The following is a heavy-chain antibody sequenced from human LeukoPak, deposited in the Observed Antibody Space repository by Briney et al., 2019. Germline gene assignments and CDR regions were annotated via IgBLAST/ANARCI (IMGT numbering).Heavy chain of an antibody. D-gene: IGHD6-19*01. V-gene: IGHV3-49*03. J-gene: IGHJ4*02. Sequence: GGSLRPSCTASGFTFGDYAMSWFRQAPGKGLEWVGFIRSKAYGGTTEYAASVKGRFTISRDDSKSIAYLQMNSLKTEDTAVYYCTRDTGSSGWYGGAYFDYWGQGTLVTVSS. CDR1: GFTFGDYA. CDR2: IRSKAYGGTT. CDR3: TRDTGSSGWYGGAYFDY.